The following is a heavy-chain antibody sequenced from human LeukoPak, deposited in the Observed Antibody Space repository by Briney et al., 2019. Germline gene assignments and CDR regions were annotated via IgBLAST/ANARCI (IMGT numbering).Heavy chain of an antibody. CDR3: ARASDYDFWSGYFDY. Sequence: ASVKVSCKASGGTFSSYAISWVRQAPGQGLEWMGGIIPIFGTANYAQKFQGRVTIIADESTSTAYMELSSLRSEDTAVYYCARASDYDFWSGYFDYWGQGTLVTVSS. CDR2: IIPIFGTA. D-gene: IGHD3-3*01. CDR1: GGTFSSYA. J-gene: IGHJ4*02. V-gene: IGHV1-69*13.